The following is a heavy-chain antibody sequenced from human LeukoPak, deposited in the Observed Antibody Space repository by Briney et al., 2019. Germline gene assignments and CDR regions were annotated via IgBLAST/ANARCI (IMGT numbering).Heavy chain of an antibody. J-gene: IGHJ4*02. CDR2: INPNSGGT. D-gene: IGHD5/OR15-5a*01. Sequence: GASVKVSCKASGYTFTSYGISWVRQAPGQGLEWMGWINPNSGGTNYAQKFQGRVTMTRDTSISTAYMELSRLRSDDTAVYYCARFAVSTFDYWGQGTLVTVSS. CDR3: ARFAVSTFDY. CDR1: GYTFTSYG. V-gene: IGHV1-2*02.